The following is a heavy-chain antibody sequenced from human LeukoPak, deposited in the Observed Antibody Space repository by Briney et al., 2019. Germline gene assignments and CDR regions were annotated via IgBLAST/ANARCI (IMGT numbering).Heavy chain of an antibody. CDR1: GYTFTSYG. Sequence: ASVKVSCKASGYTFTSYGISWVRQAPGQGLEWMGGIIPIFGTANYAQKFQGRVTITTDESTSTAYMELSSLRSEDTAVYYCAREGYSSGLKYFDYWGQGTLVTVSS. CDR2: IIPIFGTA. V-gene: IGHV1-69*05. CDR3: AREGYSSGLKYFDY. D-gene: IGHD6-19*01. J-gene: IGHJ4*02.